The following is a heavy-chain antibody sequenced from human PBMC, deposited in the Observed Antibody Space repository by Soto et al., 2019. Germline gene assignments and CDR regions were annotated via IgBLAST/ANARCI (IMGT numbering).Heavy chain of an antibody. CDR1: GGSISSGGYY. J-gene: IGHJ4*02. V-gene: IGHV4-31*03. D-gene: IGHD4-4*01. Sequence: SETLSLTCTVSGGSISSGGYYWSWIRQHPGKGLEWIGYIYYSGSTYYNPSLKSRVTISVDTSKNQFSLKLSSVTAADTAVYYCAREPSVTTVTTGEKPVDYWGQGTLVTVSS. CDR3: AREPSVTTVTTGEKPVDY. CDR2: IYYSGST.